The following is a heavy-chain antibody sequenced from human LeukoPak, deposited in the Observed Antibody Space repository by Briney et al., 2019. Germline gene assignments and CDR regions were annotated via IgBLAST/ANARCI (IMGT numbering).Heavy chain of an antibody. CDR2: ISYDGSNK. V-gene: IGHV3-30*04. CDR3: ARGYGYSYGDRAFDI. D-gene: IGHD5-18*01. J-gene: IGHJ3*02. CDR1: GFTFSSYA. Sequence: GRSLRLSCAASGFTFSSYAMHWVRQAPGKGLEWVAVISYDGSNKYYADSVKGRFTISRDNSKNTLYLQMNSLRAEDTAVYYCARGYGYSYGDRAFDIWGQGTMVTVSS.